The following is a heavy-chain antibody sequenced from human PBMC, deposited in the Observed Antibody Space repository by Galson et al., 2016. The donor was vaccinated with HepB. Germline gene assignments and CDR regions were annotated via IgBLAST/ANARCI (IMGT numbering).Heavy chain of an antibody. CDR2: IIPILGIA. CDR1: GGTLSSYP. V-gene: IGHV1-69*02. D-gene: IGHD4-17*01. Sequence: SVKVSCKASGGTLSSYPISWVRHAPGQGLEWMGRIIPILGIANSAQRFQGRLALTADKSTTTAYMQLSNLTSEDTAVYYCARPKADDSGDYNWFDPWGQGTLVTVSS. CDR3: ARPKADDSGDYNWFDP. J-gene: IGHJ5*02.